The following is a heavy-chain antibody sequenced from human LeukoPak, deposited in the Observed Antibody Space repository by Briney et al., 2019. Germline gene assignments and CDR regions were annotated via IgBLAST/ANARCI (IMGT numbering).Heavy chain of an antibody. D-gene: IGHD6-19*01. V-gene: IGHV3-30*04. CDR2: ISYDGNNK. J-gene: IGHJ4*02. CDR1: GFTFSSYA. Sequence: PGKSLRLSRAASGFTFSSYAVHWVRQAPGRGLEWVAAISYDGNNKYYADSVKGRFTISRVNSRDTLYLQMSSLKTEDTAVYYCARSGRWLGYFDYWGQGTLATVSS. CDR3: ARSGRWLGYFDY.